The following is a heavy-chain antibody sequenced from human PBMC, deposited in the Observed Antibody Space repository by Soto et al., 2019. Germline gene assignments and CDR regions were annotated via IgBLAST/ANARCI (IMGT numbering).Heavy chain of an antibody. CDR2: FDPEGGET. CDR3: ATDIAAAGTANY. D-gene: IGHD6-13*01. Sequence: ASVKVSCKASGYTFTELSMHWVRQAPGKGLEWMGGFDPEGGETIYAQKFQGRVTMTEDTSTDTAYMELSSLRSEDTAVYYCATDIAAAGTANYWGQGTLVTVSS. J-gene: IGHJ4*02. CDR1: GYTFTELS. V-gene: IGHV1-24*01.